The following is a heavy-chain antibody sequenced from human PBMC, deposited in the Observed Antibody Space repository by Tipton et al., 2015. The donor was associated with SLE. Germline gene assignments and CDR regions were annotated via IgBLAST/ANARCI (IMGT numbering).Heavy chain of an antibody. CDR1: GGSVSGYY. CDR3: ARAEDPLYYGMDV. V-gene: IGHV4-4*07. J-gene: IGHJ6*02. CDR2: IYTTGST. D-gene: IGHD3-16*01. Sequence: GLVKPSETLSLTCTVSGGSVSGYYWSWIRQPAGKGLEWIGRIYTTGSTNYNPSLKSRVTMSVDTSKNQFSLRLSSVTAADTAVYYCARAEDPLYYGMDVWGQGTTVTVSS.